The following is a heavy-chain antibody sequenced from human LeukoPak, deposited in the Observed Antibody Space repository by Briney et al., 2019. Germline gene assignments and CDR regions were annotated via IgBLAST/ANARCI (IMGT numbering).Heavy chain of an antibody. CDR1: GGAFSSYA. CDR3: ARDREAMAGTENYYYGMDV. Sequence: SVKVSCKASGGAFSSYAISWVRQAPGQGLEWVGRIIPILGIANYAQKFQGRVTITADKSTSTAYMELSSLRSEDTAVYYCARDREAMAGTENYYYGMDVWGQGTTVTVSS. J-gene: IGHJ6*02. CDR2: IIPILGIA. D-gene: IGHD6-19*01. V-gene: IGHV1-69*04.